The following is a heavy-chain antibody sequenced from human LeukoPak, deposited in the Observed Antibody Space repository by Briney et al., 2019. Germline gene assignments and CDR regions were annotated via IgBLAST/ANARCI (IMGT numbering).Heavy chain of an antibody. CDR1: GFTFSNYS. CDR2: ISGSGGST. D-gene: IGHD2-21*02. Sequence: GGSLRLSCAASGFTFSNYSMNWVRQAPGKGLEWVSAISGSGGSTYYADSVKGRFTISRDNSKNTLYLQMNSLRAEDTAVYYCAKDPQIVVVTEYYFDYWGQGTLVTVSS. CDR3: AKDPQIVVVTEYYFDY. J-gene: IGHJ4*02. V-gene: IGHV3-23*01.